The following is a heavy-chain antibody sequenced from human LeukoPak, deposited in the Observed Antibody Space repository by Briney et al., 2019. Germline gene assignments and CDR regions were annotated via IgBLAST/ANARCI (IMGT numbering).Heavy chain of an antibody. CDR3: ARAGEPYTYYDSSGYLDY. CDR2: ISAYNGNT. V-gene: IGHV1-18*01. J-gene: IGHJ4*02. D-gene: IGHD3-22*01. CDR1: GYTFTSYG. Sequence: ASVKVSCKASGYTFTSYGISWVRQAPGQGLEWMGWISAYNGNTNYAQKLQGRVTVTTDTSTSTAYMELRSLRSDDTAVYYCARAGEPYTYYDSSGYLDYWGQGTLVTVSS.